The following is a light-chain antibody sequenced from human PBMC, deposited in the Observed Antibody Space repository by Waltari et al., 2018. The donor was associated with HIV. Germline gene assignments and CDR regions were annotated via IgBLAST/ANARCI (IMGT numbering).Light chain of an antibody. CDR1: TPNTGTNS. CDR3: AALDDRMSSYVV. V-gene: IGLV1-44*01. J-gene: IGLJ2*01. CDR2: IID. Sequence: QPGLTQQPPAPGAPGQRATTPCLGSTPNTGTNSVNWYHRHQGTAPKLLNYIIDQRPSGVPDRFSGSNAGTSASLAISGLQAEHEATYYGAALDDRMSSYVVFGGGTKLTVL.